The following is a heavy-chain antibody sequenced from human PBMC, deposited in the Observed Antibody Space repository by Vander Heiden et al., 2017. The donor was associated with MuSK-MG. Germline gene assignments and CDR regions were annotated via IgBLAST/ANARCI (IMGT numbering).Heavy chain of an antibody. Sequence: QVQLVESGGGAVQHGRSLRLSCAASEFNFSSYAMHWVSQAPGKGLEWVAVMSYDGSNKYYADSVKGRFTISRDNSKSTLYLQMNSLRAEDTAVYYCAREPTGYYYYGMDVWGQGTTVTVSS. J-gene: IGHJ6*02. CDR2: MSYDGSNK. V-gene: IGHV3-30*04. CDR3: AREPTGYYYYGMDV. CDR1: EFNFSSYA.